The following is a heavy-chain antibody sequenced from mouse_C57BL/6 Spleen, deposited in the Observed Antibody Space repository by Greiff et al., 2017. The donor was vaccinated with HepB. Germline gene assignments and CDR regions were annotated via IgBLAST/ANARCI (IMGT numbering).Heavy chain of an antibody. D-gene: IGHD1-1*01. Sequence: QVQLQQPGAELVRPGTSVKLSCKASGYTFTSYWMHWVKQRPGQGLEWIGVIDPSDSYTNYNQKFKGKATVTVDTSSSTAYIQLSSLTSEDSAVYYCARIATVVATPDYWGQGTTLTVSS. J-gene: IGHJ2*01. CDR1: GYTFTSYW. CDR3: ARIATVVATPDY. V-gene: IGHV1-59*01. CDR2: IDPSDSYT.